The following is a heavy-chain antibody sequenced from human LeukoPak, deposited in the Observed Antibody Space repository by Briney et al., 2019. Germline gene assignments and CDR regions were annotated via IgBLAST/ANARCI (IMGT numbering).Heavy chain of an antibody. V-gene: IGHV1-69*13. CDR3: ARAWITGIGYYYYYMDV. CDR2: IIPIFGTA. J-gene: IGHJ6*03. CDR1: GGTFSSYA. Sequence: ASVKVSCKASGGTFSSYAISWVRQAPGQGLEWMGGIIPIFGTANYAQKFQGRVTITADESTSTAYMELSSLRSEDTAVYYCARAWITGIGYYYYYMDVWGKGTTVTVSS. D-gene: IGHD1-20*01.